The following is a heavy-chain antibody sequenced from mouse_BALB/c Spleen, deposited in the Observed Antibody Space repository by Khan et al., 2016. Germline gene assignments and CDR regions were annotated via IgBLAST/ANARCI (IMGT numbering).Heavy chain of an antibody. D-gene: IGHD4-1*01. CDR1: GFSLTGYG. CDR2: IWGDGST. CDR3: SRELGHYAIDY. Sequence: QVQLKQSGPGLVAPSQSLSITCTVSGFSLTGYGVNWVRQPPGKGLEWLGMIWGDGSTDYNSALKSRLSISKDNSNSQVFLKMNSRQTDDTSRYYWSRELGHYAIDYWGQGTSVTVSS. V-gene: IGHV2-6-7*01. J-gene: IGHJ4*01.